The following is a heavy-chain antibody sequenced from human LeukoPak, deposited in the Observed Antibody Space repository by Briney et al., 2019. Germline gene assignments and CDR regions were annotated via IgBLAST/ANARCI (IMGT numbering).Heavy chain of an antibody. CDR3: AKALYSSSWYYFDY. V-gene: IGHV3-23*01. CDR2: ISGSGGST. D-gene: IGHD6-13*01. CDR1: GFTFSSYA. J-gene: IGHJ4*02. Sequence: GGSLRLSCAASGFTFSSYAMSWVRQAPGKGLEWVSAISGSGGSTYYADSVKGRFTISRDNSKNTLYLQMNSLGAEDTAVYYRAKALYSSSWYYFDYWGQGTLVTVSS.